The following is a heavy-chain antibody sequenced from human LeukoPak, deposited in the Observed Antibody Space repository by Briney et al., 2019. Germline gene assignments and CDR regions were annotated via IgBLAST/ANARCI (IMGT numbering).Heavy chain of an antibody. Sequence: SQTLSLTCTVSGGSISSGGYYWRWIRQHPGKGLEWIGYIYYSGSTYYNPSLKSRVTISVDTSKNQFSLKLSSVTAADTAVYYCASAYYYGSSWFDPWGQGTLVTVSS. CDR2: IYYSGST. CDR3: ASAYYYGSSWFDP. J-gene: IGHJ5*02. CDR1: GGSISSGGYY. D-gene: IGHD3-10*01. V-gene: IGHV4-31*03.